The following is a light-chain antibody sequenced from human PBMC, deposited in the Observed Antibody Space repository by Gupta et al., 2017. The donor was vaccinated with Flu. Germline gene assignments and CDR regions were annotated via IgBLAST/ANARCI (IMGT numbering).Light chain of an antibody. CDR1: QSISSW. Sequence: DIQMTQSPSTLSASVGDRVTITCRASQSISSWLAWYQQKPGKAPKLLIYKASSLESGVPSRFSGSGSGREFTLTIISLQPDDFATYYCQLDTSYRSTFGEGTKVEIK. V-gene: IGKV1-5*03. CDR2: KAS. J-gene: IGKJ1*01. CDR3: QLDTSYRST.